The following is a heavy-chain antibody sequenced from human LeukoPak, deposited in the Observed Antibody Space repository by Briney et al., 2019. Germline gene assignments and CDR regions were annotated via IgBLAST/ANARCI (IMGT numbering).Heavy chain of an antibody. CDR1: GGTFSSYA. CDR3: ASDSSSGEVVDY. CDR2: IIPIFGIA. J-gene: IGHJ4*02. D-gene: IGHD6-13*01. V-gene: IGHV1-69*04. Sequence: GASVKVSCKASGGTFSSYAISWVRQAPGQGLEWMGRIIPIFGIANYAQKFQGRVTITADKSTSTAYMELSSLRSEDTAVYYCASDSSSGEVVDYWGQGTLVTVSS.